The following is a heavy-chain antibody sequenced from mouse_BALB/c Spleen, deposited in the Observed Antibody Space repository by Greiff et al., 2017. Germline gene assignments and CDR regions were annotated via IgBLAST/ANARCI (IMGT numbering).Heavy chain of an antibody. D-gene: IGHD2-3*01. CDR3: APDGYYDAMDY. V-gene: IGHV14-1*02. CDR1: GFNIKDYY. CDR2: IDPENGNT. Sequence: EVQLVESGAELVRPGALVKLSCKASGFNIKDYYMHWVKQRPEQGLEWIGWIDPENGNTIYDPKFQGKASITADTSSNTAYLQLSSLTSEDTAVYYCAPDGYYDAMDYWGQGTSVTVSS. J-gene: IGHJ4*01.